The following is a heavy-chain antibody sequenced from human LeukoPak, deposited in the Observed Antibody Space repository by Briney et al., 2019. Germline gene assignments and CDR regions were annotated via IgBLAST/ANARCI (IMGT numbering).Heavy chain of an antibody. D-gene: IGHD3-10*01. V-gene: IGHV1-69*01. J-gene: IGHJ3*02. CDR3: ARDLEEALGSHAFDI. Sequence: ASVKVSCKASGGTFSSYAISWVRQAPGQGLEWMGGIIPIFGTANYAQKFQGRVTITADESTSTAYMELSSLRSEDTAVYYCARDLEEALGSHAFDIWGQGTMVTVSS. CDR1: GGTFSSYA. CDR2: IIPIFGTA.